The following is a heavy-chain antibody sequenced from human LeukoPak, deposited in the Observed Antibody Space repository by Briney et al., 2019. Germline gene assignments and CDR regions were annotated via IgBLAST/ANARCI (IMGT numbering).Heavy chain of an antibody. J-gene: IGHJ4*02. V-gene: IGHV4-59*01. CDR1: GGSIKSYS. Sequence: ASETLSLTCMVSGGSIKSYSWSWIRQSPGKALEWIGYIYHTGSTKYNPSLRSRVTISIDTSKNQFSLKWNSVTAADTAVYYCARDRSRNNDNGRFDYWGQGTLVTVSS. CDR3: ARDRSRNNDNGRFDY. CDR2: IYHTGST. D-gene: IGHD1-1*01.